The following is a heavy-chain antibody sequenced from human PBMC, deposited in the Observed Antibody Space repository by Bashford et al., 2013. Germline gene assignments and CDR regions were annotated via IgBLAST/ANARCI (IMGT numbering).Heavy chain of an antibody. CDR3: ALVVVPAAELTYYYYYGMDV. Sequence: ASVKVSCKASGYTFTSYGISWVRQAPGQGLEWMGWISAYNGNTNYAQKLQGRVTMTTDTSTSTAYMELRSLRSDDTAVYYCALVVVPAAELTYYYYYGMDVWGQGTTVTVS. V-gene: IGHV1-18*01. CDR2: ISAYNGNT. J-gene: IGHJ6*02. CDR1: GYTFTSYG. D-gene: IGHD2-2*01.